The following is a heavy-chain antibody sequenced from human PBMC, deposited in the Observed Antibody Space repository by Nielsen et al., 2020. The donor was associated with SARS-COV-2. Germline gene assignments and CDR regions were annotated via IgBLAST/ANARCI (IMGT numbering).Heavy chain of an antibody. J-gene: IGHJ3*02. CDR2: IIPIFGAA. V-gene: IGHV1-69*06. Sequence: WVRQAPGQGLEWMGGIIPIFGAANYAQEFQGRVTITADKSTSTAYMELSSLRSEDTAVYYCARGGRCSGGSCYDGPFAFDIWGQGTMVTVSS. CDR3: ARGGRCSGGSCYDGPFAFDI. D-gene: IGHD2-15*01.